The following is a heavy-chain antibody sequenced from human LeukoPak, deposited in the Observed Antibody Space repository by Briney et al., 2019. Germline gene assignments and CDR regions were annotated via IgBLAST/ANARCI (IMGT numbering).Heavy chain of an antibody. V-gene: IGHV3-53*04. CDR1: GFTVSSNY. CDR2: IYSGGST. CDR3: ARDPGYCSSTSCPASG. D-gene: IGHD2-2*01. Sequence: GGSLRLSCAASGFTVSSNYMSWVRQAPGKGLEWVSVIYSGGSTYYADSVKGRFTISRHNSKNTLYLQMNSLRAEDTAVYYCARDPGYCSSTSCPASGWGQGTLVTVSS. J-gene: IGHJ4*02.